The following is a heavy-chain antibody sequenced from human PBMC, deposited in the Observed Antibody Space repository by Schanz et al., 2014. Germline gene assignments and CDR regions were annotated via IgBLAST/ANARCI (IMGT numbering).Heavy chain of an antibody. J-gene: IGHJ4*01. D-gene: IGHD7-27*01. CDR1: GFTVSSNY. V-gene: IGHV3-53*01. CDR2: IYSGGRT. Sequence: DVQLVESGGGLIQPGGSLRLSCAASGFTVSSNYMSWVRQAPGKGLEWVSLIYSGGRTYYADSVKGRFTISRDNSENTLYLQMNSLRADDTALYYCARDDAWAFDYWGHGTLVTVSS. CDR3: ARDDAWAFDY.